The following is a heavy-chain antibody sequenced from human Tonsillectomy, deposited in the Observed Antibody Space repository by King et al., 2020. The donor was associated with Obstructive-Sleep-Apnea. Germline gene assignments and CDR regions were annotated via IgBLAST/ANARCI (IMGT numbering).Heavy chain of an antibody. CDR3: ARPSKDYGADV. V-gene: IGHV2-5*02. J-gene: IGHJ4*02. CDR2: IYWDDDK. D-gene: IGHD4-17*01. Sequence: QLTLKESGPTLVKPTQTLTLTCTFSGFSLSTSEVGVGWIRQPPGKALEWLALIYWDDDKRYSPSLKSRLTITKYTSKNQVVLTMTNMDPVDTATYYCARPSKDYGADVWGQGILVTVSS. CDR1: GFSLSTSEVG.